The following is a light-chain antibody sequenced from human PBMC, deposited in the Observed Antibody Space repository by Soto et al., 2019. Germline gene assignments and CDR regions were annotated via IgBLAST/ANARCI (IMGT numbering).Light chain of an antibody. CDR3: QQYGNSGVT. CDR2: GVS. J-gene: IGKJ3*01. V-gene: IGKV3-20*01. CDR1: QSVITN. Sequence: EIVMTQSPATLSVSPVERATLSCRASQSVITNLAWYQQKPGQAPRLLIYGVSSRATGIPDRFSGSGSGTDFTLTISRLEPEDFAVYYCQQYGNSGVTFGPGTKVDI.